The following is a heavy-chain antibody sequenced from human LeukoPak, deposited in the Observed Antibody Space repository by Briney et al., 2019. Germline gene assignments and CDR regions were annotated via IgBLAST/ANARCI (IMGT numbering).Heavy chain of an antibody. D-gene: IGHD1-1*01. CDR1: AGSISNYY. CDR2: IYYSGST. J-gene: IGHJ5*02. V-gene: IGHV4-59*01. Sequence: PSETLSLTCNVSAGSISNYYWTWIRQPPGEGLEWIGYIYYSGSTNYNPSLKSRVTISIDTSKNQFSLKLSSATAADTAVYYCARETLEGKFDPWGQGILVTVSS. CDR3: ARETLEGKFDP.